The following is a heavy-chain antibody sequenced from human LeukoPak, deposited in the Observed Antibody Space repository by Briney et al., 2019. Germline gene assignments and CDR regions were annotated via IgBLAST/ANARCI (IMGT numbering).Heavy chain of an antibody. CDR1: GFTFSSFD. CDR2: IGTASDT. J-gene: IGHJ6*03. V-gene: IGHV3-13*01. D-gene: IGHD1-1*01. Sequence: GSLRLSCAASGFTFSSFDMHWVRQPTGQGLEWVSTIGTASDTYYPGSVEGRFTLSRDNAKNSLYLQMNSLTAVDTAVYYCARGPPRGKYYYMDVWGKGTTVTVSS. CDR3: ARGPPRGKYYYMDV.